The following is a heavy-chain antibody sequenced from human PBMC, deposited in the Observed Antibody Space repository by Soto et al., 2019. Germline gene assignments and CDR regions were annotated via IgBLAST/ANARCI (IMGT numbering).Heavy chain of an antibody. CDR3: ATLGDSGYGTRIAVGY. V-gene: IGHV1-24*01. Sequence: QVQLVQSGAEVKKPGASVKVSCKVSGYTLTELSMHWVRQAPGKGLEWMGGFDPEDGETIYAQKFQGRVTMTEDTSTDTAYMELSSLRSEDTAVYYCATLGDSGYGTRIAVGYWGQGTLVTVSS. D-gene: IGHD5-12*01. CDR2: FDPEDGET. J-gene: IGHJ4*02. CDR1: GYTLTELS.